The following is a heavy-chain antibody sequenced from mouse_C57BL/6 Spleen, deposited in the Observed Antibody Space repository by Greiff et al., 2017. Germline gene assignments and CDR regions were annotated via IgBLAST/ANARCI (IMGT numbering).Heavy chain of an antibody. V-gene: IGHV1-22*01. J-gene: IGHJ1*03. CDR3: ARVPLLRRYFDV. CDR2: INPNNGGT. D-gene: IGHD1-2*01. Sequence: EVKLLESGPELVKPGASVKMSCKASGYTFTDYNMHWVKQSHGKSLEWIGYINPNNGGTSYNQKFKGKATLTVNKSSSTAYMELRSLTSEDSAVYYCARVPLLRRYFDVWGTGTTVTVSS. CDR1: GYTFTDYN.